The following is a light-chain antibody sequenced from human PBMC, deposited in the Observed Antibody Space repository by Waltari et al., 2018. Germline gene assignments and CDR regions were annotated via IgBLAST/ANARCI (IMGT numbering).Light chain of an antibody. CDR2: GAS. J-gene: IGKJ1*01. Sequence: DIQMTQSPPTLPASVGDTVIISCRASQSITTSLAWYQQKPGKAPDVLIYGASNLESGVPSRFSGSGSGTEFTLTISSLQPDDFATYYCQQYKSYKTFGQGTRVEIK. CDR1: QSITTS. CDR3: QQYKSYKT. V-gene: IGKV1-5*03.